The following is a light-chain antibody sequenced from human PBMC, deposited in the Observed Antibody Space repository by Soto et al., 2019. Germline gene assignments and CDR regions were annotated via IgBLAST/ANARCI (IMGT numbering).Light chain of an antibody. CDR2: GAS. V-gene: IGKV3-11*01. CDR1: QSIANY. J-gene: IGKJ5*01. Sequence: EIVLTQSPDTLSLCPGEKATLSCRASQSIANYVAWYHQRPGQAPRLVIYGASNRATDIPARFSGSGSGTDFTLTISSLETEDFGVYYCQQRNDLPRNSFGQGTRLEIK. CDR3: QQRNDLPRNS.